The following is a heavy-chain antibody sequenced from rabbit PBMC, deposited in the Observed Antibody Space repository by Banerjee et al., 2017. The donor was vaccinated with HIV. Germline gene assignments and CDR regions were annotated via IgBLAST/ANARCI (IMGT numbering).Heavy chain of an antibody. D-gene: IGHD1-1*01. CDR1: GFSFSSSYY. CDR3: ARWAGYFYYFNL. CDR2: IGAGSSGTT. J-gene: IGHJ4*01. Sequence: QEQLVESGGGLVKPGASLTLTCTASGFSFSSSYYMCWVRQAPGKGLEWIACIGAGSSGTTYYASWAKGRFTISKTSSTTVTLQMTSLTAADTATYFCARWAGYFYYFNLWGPGTLVTDS. V-gene: IGHV1S45*01.